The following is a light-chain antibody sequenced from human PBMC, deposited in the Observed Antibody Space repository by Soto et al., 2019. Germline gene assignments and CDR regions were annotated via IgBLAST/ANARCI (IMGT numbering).Light chain of an antibody. J-gene: IGKJ4*01. Sequence: DIQMTQSPSSLPASVGDRATMTCRASQTINTFLNWYQVKPGTPPNLLIYAASRLQSGVPSRFSGSGSGTDFALTISSLQPGDFATYYGQQSSRTSPVTFGGGTKVEIK. V-gene: IGKV1-39*01. CDR3: QQSSRTSPVT. CDR1: QTINTF. CDR2: AAS.